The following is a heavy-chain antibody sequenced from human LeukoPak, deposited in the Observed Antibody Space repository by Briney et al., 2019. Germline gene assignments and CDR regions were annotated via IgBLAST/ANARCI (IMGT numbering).Heavy chain of an antibody. V-gene: IGHV1-18*01. CDR2: VSAYADNT. Sequence: VSVKVSCKASGYTFTSYGITWVRQAPGQGLEWMGWVSAYADNTNYVQKIQGRVTMTTDTSTSTAYMELRSPRSDDTAVYYCARHCIACHGFDYWGQGTLVTVST. J-gene: IGHJ4*02. CDR1: GYTFTSYG. CDR3: ARHCIACHGFDY. D-gene: IGHD6-13*01.